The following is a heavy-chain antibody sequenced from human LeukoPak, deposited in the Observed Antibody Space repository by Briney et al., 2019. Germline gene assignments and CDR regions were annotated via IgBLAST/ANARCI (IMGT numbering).Heavy chain of an antibody. Sequence: GGSLRLSCAASGFTFSSYAMSWVRQAPGKGLEWVSAISGSGGSTYYADSVKGRFTISRDNSKNTLYLQMNSLRAEDTAVYYCAKGGDCEGGSCPYYFDHWGQGTLVTVSS. D-gene: IGHD2-21*02. CDR3: AKGGDCEGGSCPYYFDH. CDR1: GFTFSSYA. CDR2: ISGSGGST. J-gene: IGHJ4*02. V-gene: IGHV3-23*01.